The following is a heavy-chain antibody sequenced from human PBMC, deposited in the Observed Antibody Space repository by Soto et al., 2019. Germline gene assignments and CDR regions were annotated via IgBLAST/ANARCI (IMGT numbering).Heavy chain of an antibody. CDR1: GFTFSSYA. J-gene: IGHJ6*02. Sequence: GSLRLSCAASGFTFSSYAMSWVRQAPGKGLEWIGGIYYSGSTYYYPSLKSRVTISVDTSKNQFSLKLSSVTAADTAVYYCAIERIAGYCIDVWGQGTTVTVSS. CDR3: AIERIAGYCIDV. D-gene: IGHD6-6*01. CDR2: IYYSGST. V-gene: IGHV4-38-2*02.